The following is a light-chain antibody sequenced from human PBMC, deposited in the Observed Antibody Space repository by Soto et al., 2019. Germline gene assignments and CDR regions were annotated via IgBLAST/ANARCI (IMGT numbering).Light chain of an antibody. V-gene: IGKV3-15*01. CDR2: GAY. CDR3: QQYDNWPRT. J-gene: IGKJ1*01. Sequence: ETLLTQSPATLSVSPGEGVTLSCRASESVAGHLAWYQQKPGQAPRLLIHGAYIRATGIPVRFSGSGSGTEFTLTISSLQSEDFAVYYCQQYDNWPRTFGQGTKVDIK. CDR1: ESVAGH.